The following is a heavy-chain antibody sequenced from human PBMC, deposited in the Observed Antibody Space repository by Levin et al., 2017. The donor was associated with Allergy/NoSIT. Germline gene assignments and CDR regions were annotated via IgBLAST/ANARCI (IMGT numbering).Heavy chain of an antibody. D-gene: IGHD6-19*01. CDR2: ISWNSGSI. Sequence: SLKISCAASGFTFDDYAMHWVRQAPGKGLEWVSGISWNSGSIGYADSVKGRFTISRDNAKNSLYLQMNSLRAEDTALYYCAKGTFPGYSSGWLIYWGQGTLVTVSS. CDR1: GFTFDDYA. V-gene: IGHV3-9*01. CDR3: AKGTFPGYSSGWLIY. J-gene: IGHJ4*02.